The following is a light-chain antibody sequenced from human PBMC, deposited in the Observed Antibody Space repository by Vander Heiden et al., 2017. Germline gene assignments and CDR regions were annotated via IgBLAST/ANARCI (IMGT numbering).Light chain of an antibody. Sequence: EIVLTQSPATLSLSPGESATLSCGASQSVTSNYLAWYQRKPGLAPRLLIYDASSRATGIPDRFSGSGSGTDFALTISRLEPEDFAVYYCQQYGNSPWTFGQGTKVDIK. CDR3: QQYGNSPWT. CDR1: QSVTSNY. J-gene: IGKJ1*01. CDR2: DAS. V-gene: IGKV3D-20*01.